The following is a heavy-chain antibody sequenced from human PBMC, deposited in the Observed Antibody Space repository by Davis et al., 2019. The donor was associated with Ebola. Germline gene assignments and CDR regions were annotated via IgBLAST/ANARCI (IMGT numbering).Heavy chain of an antibody. Sequence: AASVKVSCKASGGTFSSYAISWVRQAPGQGLEWMGRIIPILGIASYAQKFQGRVTITADKSTSTAYMELSSLRSEDTAVYYCARDRGDSYYYYYGMDVWGQGTTVTVSS. V-gene: IGHV1-69*04. J-gene: IGHJ6*02. CDR1: GGTFSSYA. D-gene: IGHD2-21*02. CDR3: ARDRGDSYYYYYGMDV. CDR2: IIPILGIA.